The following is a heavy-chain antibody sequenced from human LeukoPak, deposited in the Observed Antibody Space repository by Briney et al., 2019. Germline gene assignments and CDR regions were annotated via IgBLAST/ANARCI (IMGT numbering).Heavy chain of an antibody. V-gene: IGHV3-21*01. J-gene: IGHJ4*02. CDR2: MSINSGLK. CDR3: AREFEYRNSGAGY. Sequence: GGSLTLSCAASGFTFSSYSMNWVRQAPGRGLEWVSSMSINSGLKYHADSVKSRFTIYRDNLKNSLNLQKNSPRAEDTAVYYCAREFEYRNSGAGYWGQGTLVTVSS. CDR1: GFTFSSYS. D-gene: IGHD6-6*01.